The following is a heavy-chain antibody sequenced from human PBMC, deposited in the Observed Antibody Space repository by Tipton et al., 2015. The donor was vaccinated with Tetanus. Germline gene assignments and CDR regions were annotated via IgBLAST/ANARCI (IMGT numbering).Heavy chain of an antibody. CDR1: GDSISLRSYY. CDR2: IYYSGST. Sequence: LRLSCSVSGDSISLRSYYWAWIRQPPGKALEWIGYIYYSGSTYYNPSLKSRVTISIDTSKNQFSLRLSSVTAADTAVYYCSSSPGNHYLAFFDYWGRGTLVTVSS. J-gene: IGHJ4*02. D-gene: IGHD2/OR15-2a*01. CDR3: SSSPGNHYLAFFDY. V-gene: IGHV4-30-4*08.